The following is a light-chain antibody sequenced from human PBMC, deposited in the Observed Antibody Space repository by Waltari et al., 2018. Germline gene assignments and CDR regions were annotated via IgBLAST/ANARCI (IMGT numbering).Light chain of an antibody. Sequence: EIVLTQSPATLSLSPGERATLSCRASQTVRNYLAWYQQKPGQAPRLLIFDASSRAPGIPAKFSGSGSGTDFTLTVSNLEPEDFAVYYCQQRSNWPYTFGQGTRVEIK. CDR1: QTVRNY. CDR3: QQRSNWPYT. V-gene: IGKV3-11*01. CDR2: DAS. J-gene: IGKJ2*01.